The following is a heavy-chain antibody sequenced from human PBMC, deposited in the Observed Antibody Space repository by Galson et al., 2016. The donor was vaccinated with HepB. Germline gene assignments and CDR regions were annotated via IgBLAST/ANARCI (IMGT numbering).Heavy chain of an antibody. D-gene: IGHD2-2*01. CDR3: ARDSYCTRTICYPYYFDF. CDR1: GFTFSSYW. V-gene: IGHV3-7*03. Sequence: SLRLSCAASGFTFSSYWMTWVRQAPGKGLEWVANIKRDGGEKYYVDSVKGRFTISRDNAKKSLYLQMNSLRVEDTALYYCARDSYCTRTICYPYYFDFWGQGTLVAVSS. CDR2: IKRDGGEK. J-gene: IGHJ4*02.